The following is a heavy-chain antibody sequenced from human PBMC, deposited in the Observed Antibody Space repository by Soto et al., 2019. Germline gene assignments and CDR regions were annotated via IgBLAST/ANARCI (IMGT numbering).Heavy chain of an antibody. V-gene: IGHV1-69*01. CDR2: IMPVFGIT. J-gene: IGHJ6*02. CDR1: GGTFSRYS. D-gene: IGHD6-13*01. CDR3: AAVEAAADNYYYYGMDV. Sequence: QVQLVQSGTDVKKPGSSVKVSCKASGGTFSRYSISWVRQAPGQGLEWMGGIMPVFGITNYAQKFQGRVTLTADESTSTAYMELSSLRSEDTAVHYCAAVEAAADNYYYYGMDVWGQGTTVTVSS.